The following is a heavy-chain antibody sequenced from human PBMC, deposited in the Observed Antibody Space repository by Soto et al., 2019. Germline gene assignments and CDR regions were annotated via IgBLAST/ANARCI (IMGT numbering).Heavy chain of an antibody. J-gene: IGHJ4*02. V-gene: IGHV2-5*02. CDR2: IYWDDDK. D-gene: IGHD2-15*01. CDR3: VNRRFYCSGGSCYSGFDS. Sequence: QITLKESGPTLVKPTQTLTLTCTFSGFSLRTSGVGLGWIRQPPGKALEWLALIYWDDDKRYSPSLKSRITITKDTAKIKVVLTLTTMDPAGTATYFCVNRRFYCSGGSCYSGFDSWCQGNLVTVSS. CDR1: GFSLRTSGVG.